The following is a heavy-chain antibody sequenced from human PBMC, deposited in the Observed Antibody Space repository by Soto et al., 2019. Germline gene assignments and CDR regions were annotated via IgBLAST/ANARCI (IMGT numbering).Heavy chain of an antibody. CDR2: ISGSGGST. CDR3: AKLYDFWSGYRYYFDY. J-gene: IGHJ4*02. Sequence: EVQLLESGGGLVQPGGSLRLSCAASGFTFSSYAMSWVRQAPGKGLEWVSAISGSGGSTYYADSVKGRFTISRDNSKNTMYLQMNSLRAEDTAAYYCAKLYDFWSGYRYYFDYWGQGTLVTVSS. V-gene: IGHV3-23*01. D-gene: IGHD3-3*01. CDR1: GFTFSSYA.